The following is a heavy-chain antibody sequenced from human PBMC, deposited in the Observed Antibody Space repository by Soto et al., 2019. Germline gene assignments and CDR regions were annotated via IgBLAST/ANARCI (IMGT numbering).Heavy chain of an antibody. D-gene: IGHD1-26*01. CDR2: ISSSSSYI. CDR3: ARGQKPGGGRKDYYYMDV. V-gene: IGHV3-21*01. Sequence: GGSLRLSCAASGFTFSSYSMNWVRQAPGKGLEWVSSISSSSSYIYYADSVKGRFTISRDNAKNSLYLQMNSLRAEDTAVYYCARGQKPGGGRKDYYYMDVWGKGTTVTVSS. CDR1: GFTFSSYS. J-gene: IGHJ6*03.